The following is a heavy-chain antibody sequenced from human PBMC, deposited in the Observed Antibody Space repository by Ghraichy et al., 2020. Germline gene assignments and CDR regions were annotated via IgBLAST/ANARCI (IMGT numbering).Heavy chain of an antibody. V-gene: IGHV4-4*02. CDR3: ARDMRYYGSGTYLLHGMDV. D-gene: IGHD3-10*01. CDR1: GGSISNSNW. J-gene: IGHJ6*02. CDR2: IYHTGST. Sequence: SETLSLTCTVSGGSISNSNWWSWVRQPPGKGLEWIGDIYHTGSTDFNPSLKSRATISVDKSKNYFSLKVTSVTAADTAVYYCARDMRYYGSGTYLLHGMDVWGQGTTVTVSS.